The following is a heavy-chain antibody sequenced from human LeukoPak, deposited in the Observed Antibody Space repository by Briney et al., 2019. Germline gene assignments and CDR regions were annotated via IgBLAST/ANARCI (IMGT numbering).Heavy chain of an antibody. D-gene: IGHD1-26*01. CDR2: INPSGGST. CDR3: TRAKVGAPFGGGFDY. J-gene: IGHJ4*02. Sequence: ASVKVSCKSSGYTFTSYYLHWVRQAPGQGLEWMGIINPSGGSTSSAQKFQGRVTMTRDTSTSAVYMELSSLRSEDTAIYYCTRAKVGAPFGGGFDYWGQGTLVTVSS. CDR1: GYTFTSYY. V-gene: IGHV1-46*01.